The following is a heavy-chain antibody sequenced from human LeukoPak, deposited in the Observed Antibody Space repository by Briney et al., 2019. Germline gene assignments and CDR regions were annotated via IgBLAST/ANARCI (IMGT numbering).Heavy chain of an antibody. CDR1: GFTFSSYA. V-gene: IGHV3-23*01. CDR2: ISGSGAVT. D-gene: IGHD6-6*01. Sequence: GGSLRHSCAASGFTFSSYAMTWVRQAPGKGLEWVSLISGSGAVTYYADSVKGRVTISRDNSKNTLYLQMTSLRVEGTAVYYCARRYSSSSTAEAYWGQGTLVTVSS. J-gene: IGHJ4*02. CDR3: ARRYSSSSTAEAY.